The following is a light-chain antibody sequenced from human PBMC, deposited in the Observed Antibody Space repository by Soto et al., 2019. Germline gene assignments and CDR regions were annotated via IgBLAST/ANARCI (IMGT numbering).Light chain of an antibody. CDR3: HQYKTYWT. CDR2: DAS. CDR1: QSISNR. Sequence: DIQMTQSPSTLSASVGDVVTITFRASQSISNRLACYQQSPGKAPKYLIYDASNLETGVPSRFSGSGSGTEFTLTISSLQPDDFATYYCHQYKTYWTFGQGTKVDIK. V-gene: IGKV1-5*01. J-gene: IGKJ1*01.